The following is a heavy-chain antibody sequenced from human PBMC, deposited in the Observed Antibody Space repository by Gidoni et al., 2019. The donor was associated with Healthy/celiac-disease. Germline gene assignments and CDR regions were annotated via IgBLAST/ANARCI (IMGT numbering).Heavy chain of an antibody. V-gene: IGHV4-30-4*01. Sequence: QVQLQESGPGLVKPSQTLSLTCTVSGGSISSGDYYWSWIRQPPGKGLEWIGYIYYSGSTYYNPSLKSRVTISVDTSKNQFSLKLSSVTAADTAVYYGARTRRRGGSYFDYWGQGTLVTVSS. D-gene: IGHD1-26*01. CDR2: IYYSGST. J-gene: IGHJ4*02. CDR1: GGSISSGDYY. CDR3: ARTRRRGGSYFDY.